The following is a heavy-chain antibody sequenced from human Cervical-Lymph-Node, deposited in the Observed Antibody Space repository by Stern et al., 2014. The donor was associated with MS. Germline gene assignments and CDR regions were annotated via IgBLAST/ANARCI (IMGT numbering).Heavy chain of an antibody. D-gene: IGHD2/OR15-2a*01. CDR2: IYHLGST. V-gene: IGHV4-4*02. J-gene: IGHJ4*02. CDR3: ARQHCTTINCETYYFDY. CDR1: GDSITSNNW. Sequence: QVQLQESGPGLVKPSGTLSLTCAVSGDSITSNNWWSWVRQSPGKGLEWIGAIYHLGSTNYSPSLQSRVTISADKSKNQFSLRLDSVPAADTALYYCARQHCTTINCETYYFDYWGQGSLVTVSS.